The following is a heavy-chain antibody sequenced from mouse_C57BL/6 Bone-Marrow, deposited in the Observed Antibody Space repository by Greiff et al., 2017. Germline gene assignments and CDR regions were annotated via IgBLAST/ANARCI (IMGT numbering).Heavy chain of an antibody. V-gene: IGHV1-39*01. CDR3: ARGYDYDYAMDY. D-gene: IGHD2-4*01. CDR1: GYSFTDYN. Sequence: VHVKQSGPELVKPGASVKISCKASGYSFTDYNMNWVKQSNGKSLEWIGVINPNYGTTSYNQKFKGKATLTVDKSSRTAYLQLNSLTSEDSAVYYCARGYDYDYAMDYWGQGTSVTVSS. CDR2: INPNYGTT. J-gene: IGHJ4*01.